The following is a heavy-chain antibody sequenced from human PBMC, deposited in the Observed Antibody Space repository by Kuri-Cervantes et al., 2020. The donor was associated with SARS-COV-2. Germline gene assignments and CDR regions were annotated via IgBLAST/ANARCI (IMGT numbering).Heavy chain of an antibody. Sequence: ASVKVSCKASGYTFTSYDINWVRQATGQGLEWMGWMNPNSGNTGYAQKFQGRVTMTRNTSISTAYMELSSLRSEDTAVYYCAKDRSGVQYNWNLGDYWGQGTLVTVSS. D-gene: IGHD1-20*01. CDR1: GYTFTSYD. CDR2: MNPNSGNT. J-gene: IGHJ4*01. CDR3: AKDRSGVQYNWNLGDY. V-gene: IGHV1-8*01.